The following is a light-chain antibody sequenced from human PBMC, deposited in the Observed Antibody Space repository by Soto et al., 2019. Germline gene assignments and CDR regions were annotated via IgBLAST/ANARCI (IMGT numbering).Light chain of an antibody. V-gene: IGKV3-15*01. CDR1: QSFSSN. CDR3: QQYNNWPRT. CDR2: GAS. Sequence: EIVMTQSPATLSVSPGERATLSCRASQSFSSNLAWYQQKPGQAPRLLIYGASTRATGVPARFSGSGSGTEFTLTISSLQPEDFAVYYCQQYNNWPRTFGQGTRLEIK. J-gene: IGKJ5*01.